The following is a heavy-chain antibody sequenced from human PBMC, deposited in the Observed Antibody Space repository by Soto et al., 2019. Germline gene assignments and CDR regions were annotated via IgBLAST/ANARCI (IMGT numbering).Heavy chain of an antibody. D-gene: IGHD2-21*02. J-gene: IGHJ4*02. V-gene: IGHV3-30*18. CDR1: RFTFSGYG. Sequence: QVQLVESGGGVVQPGRSLRLSCAASRFTFSGYGMHWVRQAPGKGLEWVAVISYDGSNKLYADSVKGRFTISRDNSKNTLYLQMNSLRAEDTAVYYCAKGGRAYCGGDCRYYFDHWGQGTLVPVSS. CDR2: ISYDGSNK. CDR3: AKGGRAYCGGDCRYYFDH.